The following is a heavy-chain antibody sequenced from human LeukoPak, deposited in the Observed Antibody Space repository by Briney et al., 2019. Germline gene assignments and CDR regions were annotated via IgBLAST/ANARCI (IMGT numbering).Heavy chain of an antibody. V-gene: IGHV5-10-1*01. CDR3: ARHRRYFDVDAFDI. J-gene: IGHJ3*02. D-gene: IGHD3-9*01. Sequence: GESLRLSCKGSGYSFTCYWISGVRQMPGKGLEWMGRLDPSDSYTNNSPSFQGHVTISADKSISTAYLQWSSLKASDTAMYYCARHRRYFDVDAFDIWGQGTMVTVSS. CDR2: LDPSDSYT. CDR1: GYSFTCYW.